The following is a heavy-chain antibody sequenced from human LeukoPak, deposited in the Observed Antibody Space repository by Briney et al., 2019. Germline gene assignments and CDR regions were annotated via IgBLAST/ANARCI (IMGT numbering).Heavy chain of an antibody. CDR3: ARDPDVVRGVHFDY. CDR2: INQHGSEQ. D-gene: IGHD3-10*01. CDR1: GFKFSNDW. V-gene: IGHV3-7*03. J-gene: IGHJ4*02. Sequence: GGSLRLSCAASGFKFSNDWMNWVRQAPGKGLEWVANINQHGSEQYYADSARGRFTISRDNSRNSLYLQMNSLRGEDTAVYYCARDPDVVRGVHFDYWGQGALVTVSS.